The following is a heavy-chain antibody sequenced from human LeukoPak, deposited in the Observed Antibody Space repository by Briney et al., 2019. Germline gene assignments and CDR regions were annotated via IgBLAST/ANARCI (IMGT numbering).Heavy chain of an antibody. CDR2: IYYSGST. CDR1: GGSISSSSYY. Sequence: SETLSLTCTVSGGSISSSSYYWGWIRQPPGKGLEWIGSIYYSGSTYYNPSLKSRVTISVDTSKNQFSLKLSSVTAADTAVYYCARTYYYGSGSYYPYYHYYMDVWGKGTTVTISS. V-gene: IGHV4-39*07. D-gene: IGHD3-10*01. CDR3: ARTYYYGSGSYYPYYHYYMDV. J-gene: IGHJ6*03.